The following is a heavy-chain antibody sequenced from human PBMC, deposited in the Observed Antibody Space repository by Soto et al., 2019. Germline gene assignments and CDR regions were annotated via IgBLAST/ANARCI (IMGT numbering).Heavy chain of an antibody. J-gene: IGHJ6*02. CDR1: GYSFTSYW. CDR3: ASHSTFVSKIAARPHYYYGMDV. D-gene: IGHD6-6*01. CDR2: IYPGDSDT. V-gene: IGHV5-51*01. Sequence: GESLKISCKGSGYSFTSYWIGWVRQMPGKGLEWMGIIYPGDSDTRYSPSFQGQVTISADKSISTAYLQWSSLKASDTAMYYCASHSTFVSKIAARPHYYYGMDVWGQGTTVTVSS.